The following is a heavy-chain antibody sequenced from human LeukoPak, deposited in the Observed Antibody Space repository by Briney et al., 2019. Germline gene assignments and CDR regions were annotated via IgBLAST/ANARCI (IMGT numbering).Heavy chain of an antibody. CDR1: GGSFSGYY. Sequence: SETLSLTCAVYGGSFSGYYWSWIRQPPGKGLEWIGEINHSGSTNYNPSLKSRVTISVDTSKNQFSLKLSSVTAADTAVYYCARGRYSSGWSTRYFDYWGQGTLVTVSS. CDR2: INHSGST. V-gene: IGHV4-34*01. D-gene: IGHD6-19*01. CDR3: ARGRYSSGWSTRYFDY. J-gene: IGHJ4*02.